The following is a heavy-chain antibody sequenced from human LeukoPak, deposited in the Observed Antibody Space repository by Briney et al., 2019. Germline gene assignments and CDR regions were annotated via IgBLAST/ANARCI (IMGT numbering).Heavy chain of an antibody. D-gene: IGHD5-18*01. Sequence: ASVKVSCKASGYTFTGYYMHWVRQAPGQGLEWMGWINPNSGGTNYAQKFQVRVTMTRDTSISTAYMELSRLRSDDTAVYYCARGSGGYSYDTYWYFDLWGRGTLVTVSS. V-gene: IGHV1-2*02. CDR1: GYTFTGYY. CDR2: INPNSGGT. CDR3: ARGSGGYSYDTYWYFDL. J-gene: IGHJ2*01.